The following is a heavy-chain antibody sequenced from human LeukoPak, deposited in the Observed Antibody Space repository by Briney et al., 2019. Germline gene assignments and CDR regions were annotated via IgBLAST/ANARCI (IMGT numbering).Heavy chain of an antibody. D-gene: IGHD6-13*01. J-gene: IGHJ6*02. Sequence: ASVKVSCKASGYTFTSYDIHWVRQATGQGLEWMGWMNPNSGNTGYAQKFQGRVTMTRNTSISTAYMELSSLRSEDTAVYYCARAYSSSWPYYYYGMDVWGQGTTVTVSS. V-gene: IGHV1-8*01. CDR1: GYTFTSYD. CDR3: ARAYSSSWPYYYYGMDV. CDR2: MNPNSGNT.